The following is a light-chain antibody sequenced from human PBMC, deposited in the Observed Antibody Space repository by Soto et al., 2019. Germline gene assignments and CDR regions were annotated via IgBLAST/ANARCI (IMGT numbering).Light chain of an antibody. CDR1: QDINNY. J-gene: IGKJ1*01. CDR2: GAS. CDR3: QQLNTYPWT. V-gene: IGKV1-9*01. Sequence: IQLTQSPSSLSASVGDRVTITCRASQDINNYLAWYQQQPGKAPKVLIYGASTLQSGVPSRFSGSGSGTDFTLTISSLQPEDFATYYCQQLNTYPWTFCQGTKVEV.